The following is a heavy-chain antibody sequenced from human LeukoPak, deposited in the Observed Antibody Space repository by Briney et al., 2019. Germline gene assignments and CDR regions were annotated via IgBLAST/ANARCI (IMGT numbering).Heavy chain of an antibody. CDR2: ISSNGGST. CDR1: GFTFGSYA. J-gene: IGHJ4*02. V-gene: IGHV3-64D*06. Sequence: GGSLRLSCSASGFTFGSYAMHWVRQAPGKGLEYISAISSNGGSTYYADSVKGRFTISRDNSKNTLYLQMSSLRAEDTAVYYCVRPSSYDYVWGSYDYWGQGTLVTVSS. D-gene: IGHD3-16*01. CDR3: VRPSSYDYVWGSYDY.